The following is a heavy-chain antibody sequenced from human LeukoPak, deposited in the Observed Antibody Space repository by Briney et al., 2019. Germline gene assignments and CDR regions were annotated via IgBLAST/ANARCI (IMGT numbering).Heavy chain of an antibody. J-gene: IGHJ4*02. V-gene: IGHV1-69*06. D-gene: IGHD3/OR15-3a*01. CDR2: IIPIFGTA. CDR1: GGTFSSYA. CDR3: ARLSKRFFGLDY. Sequence: GASVKVSCKASGGTFSSYAISWVRQAPGQGLEWMGGIIPIFGTANYAQKFQGRVTITADKSTSTAYMELSSLRSEDTAVYYCARLSKRFFGLDYWGQGTLVTVSS.